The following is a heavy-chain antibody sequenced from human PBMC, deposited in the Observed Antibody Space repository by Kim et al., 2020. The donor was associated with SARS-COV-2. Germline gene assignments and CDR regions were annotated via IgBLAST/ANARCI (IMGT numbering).Heavy chain of an antibody. J-gene: IGHJ4*02. CDR2: INHSGST. D-gene: IGHD3-16*02. CDR3: ARGGGIAARIYDYVWGSYLPFDY. V-gene: IGHV4-34*01. Sequence: SETLSLTCAVYGGSFSGYYWSWIRQPPGKGLEWIGEINHSGSTNYNPSLKSRVTISVDTSKNQFSLKLSSVTAADTAVYYCARGGGIAARIYDYVWGSYLPFDYWGQGTLVTVSS. CDR1: GGSFSGYY.